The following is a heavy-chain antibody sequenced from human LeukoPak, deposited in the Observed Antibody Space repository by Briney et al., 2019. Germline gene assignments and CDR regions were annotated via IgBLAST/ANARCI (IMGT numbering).Heavy chain of an antibody. CDR3: ARDFRGYKKDTAMVQGWFDP. V-gene: IGHV3-7*01. D-gene: IGHD5-18*01. Sequence: PGGSLRLSCAASGFTFSNYWMSWVRQAPGKGLEWLANINQDGSEMYYVDSVKGRFTISRDNGKNSLYLQINSLRADDTAVYYCARDFRGYKKDTAMVQGWFDPWGQGTLVTVSS. J-gene: IGHJ5*02. CDR2: INQDGSEM. CDR1: GFTFSNYW.